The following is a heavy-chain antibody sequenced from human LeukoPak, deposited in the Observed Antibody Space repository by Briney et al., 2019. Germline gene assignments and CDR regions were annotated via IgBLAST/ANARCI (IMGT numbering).Heavy chain of an antibody. CDR1: GGSFSGYY. J-gene: IGHJ5*02. D-gene: IGHD4-11*01. CDR3: ARDRHDYSNYGGAFDP. Sequence: SETLSLTCAVYGGSFSGYYWSWIRQHPGKGLEWIGYIYYSGSTYYNPSLKSRVTISVDTSKNQFSLKLSSVTAADTAVYYCARDRHDYSNYGGAFDPWGQGTLVTVSS. CDR2: IYYSGST. V-gene: IGHV4-31*11.